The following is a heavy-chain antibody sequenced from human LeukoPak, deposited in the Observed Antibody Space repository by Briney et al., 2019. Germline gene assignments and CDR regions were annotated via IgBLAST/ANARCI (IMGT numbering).Heavy chain of an antibody. J-gene: IGHJ4*02. V-gene: IGHV4-61*02. Sequence: SETLSLTCTVSGDSISRGAYYWSWIRQPAGKGLEWIGRIYTTGSTNYNPSLKSRVTISVDKSKNQFSLKLSSVTAADTAVYYCARGGGAAAASWYFDYWGQGTLVTVSS. CDR2: IYTTGST. CDR1: GDSISRGAYY. D-gene: IGHD6-13*01. CDR3: ARGGGAAAASWYFDY.